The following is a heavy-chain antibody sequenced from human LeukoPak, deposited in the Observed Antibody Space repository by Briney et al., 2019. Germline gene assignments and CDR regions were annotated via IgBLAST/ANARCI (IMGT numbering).Heavy chain of an antibody. CDR2: MTYDGSEK. CDR3: SKGAWDLLLNYFDS. V-gene: IGHV3-30*18. J-gene: IGHJ4*02. D-gene: IGHD1-26*01. CDR1: GFTFSSYG. Sequence: GGSLRLSCAASGFTFSSYGMHWVRQAPGKGLEWVSLMTYDGSEKYSADSVKGRFTISRDNSKNTLFLQMNSLRAEDTAVYYCSKGAWDLLLNYFDSWGQGTLVTVSS.